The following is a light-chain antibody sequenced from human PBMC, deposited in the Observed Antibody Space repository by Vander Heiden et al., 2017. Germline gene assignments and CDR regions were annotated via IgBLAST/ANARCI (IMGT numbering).Light chain of an antibody. CDR3: QQYYSYPRT. J-gene: IGKJ1*01. Sequence: AIRMTQSPSSFSASTGDRVTITCRASQGISSYLAWYQHKPGKAPKLLIYAASTLQSGVPSRFSGSGSGTDFTLTISCLQSEDFATYYCQQYYSYPRTFGRGTKVEIK. CDR1: QGISSY. V-gene: IGKV1-8*01. CDR2: AAS.